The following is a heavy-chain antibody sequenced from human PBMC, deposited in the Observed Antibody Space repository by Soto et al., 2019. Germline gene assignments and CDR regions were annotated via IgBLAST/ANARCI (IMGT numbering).Heavy chain of an antibody. J-gene: IGHJ4*02. V-gene: IGHV1-18*01. CDR3: ARDHSLYGDYAPCFDY. CDR2: ISAYNGNT. CDR1: GYTFTSYG. D-gene: IGHD4-17*01. Sequence: ASVKVSCKASGYTFTSYGISWVRQAPGQGLEWMGWISAYNGNTNYAQKLQGRVTMTTDTSTSTAYMELRSLRSDDTAVYYCARDHSLYGDYAPCFDYWGQGTLVTVSS.